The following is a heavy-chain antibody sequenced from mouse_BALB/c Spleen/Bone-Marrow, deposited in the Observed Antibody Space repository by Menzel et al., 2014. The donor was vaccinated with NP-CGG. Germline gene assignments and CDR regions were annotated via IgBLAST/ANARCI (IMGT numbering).Heavy chain of an antibody. CDR3: ARTYYRYGAYYFDC. CDR2: ISYDGSN. J-gene: IGHJ2*01. Sequence: EVQVVESGPGLVKPSQSLSLPCSVTGYSITSGYFCNWIRQFPGNKLEWMGYISYDGSNNYNPSLKNRISITRDTSKNQFFLKLSSVTSEDTATYYCARTYYRYGAYYFDCWGQGTTLTVSS. V-gene: IGHV3-6*02. D-gene: IGHD2-14*01. CDR1: GYSITSGYF.